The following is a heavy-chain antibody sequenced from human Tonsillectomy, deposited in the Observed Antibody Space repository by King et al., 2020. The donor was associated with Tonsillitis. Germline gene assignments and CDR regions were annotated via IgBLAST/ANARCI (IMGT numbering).Heavy chain of an antibody. V-gene: IGHV1-18*04. CDR3: AREDTKQLLTGAFDI. CDR2: IITYNAKR. J-gene: IGHJ3*02. CDR1: GYTFSNYG. Sequence: QLVQSGAEVKKPGASVRVSCKASGYTFSNYGISWVRQAPGQWPEWMGWIITYNAKRNYAQKFQVRVTMTTDTSTSTAYMELRDLRSDDTALYYCAREDTKQLLTGAFDIWGQGTVVTVSS. D-gene: IGHD1-14*01.